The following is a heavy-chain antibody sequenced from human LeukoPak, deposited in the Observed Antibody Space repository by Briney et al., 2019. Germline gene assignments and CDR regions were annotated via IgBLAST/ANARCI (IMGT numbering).Heavy chain of an antibody. V-gene: IGHV1-2*04. J-gene: IGHJ3*02. Sequence: GASVKVSCKASGYTFTGYYMHWVRQAPGQGLEWMGWINPNSGGTNYAQKFQGWVTMTRDTSISTAYMELSRLRSDDTAVYYCARDRRWELLRASAFDIWGQGTMVTVSS. CDR3: ARDRRWELLRASAFDI. CDR1: GYTFTGYY. D-gene: IGHD1-26*01. CDR2: INPNSGGT.